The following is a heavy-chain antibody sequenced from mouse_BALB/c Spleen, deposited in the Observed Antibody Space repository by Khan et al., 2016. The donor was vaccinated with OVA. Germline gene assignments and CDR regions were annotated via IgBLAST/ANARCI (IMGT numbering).Heavy chain of an antibody. CDR1: GYTFTSYW. Sequence: DLVKPGASVKLSCKASGYTFTSYWINWIKQRPGQGLEWIGRIGPGSGSTSYNEMFTGTATLTVDTTSSTAYIQLSSLSSEDSAVYVCARSKYYGSSLNAMDYWGQGTSVTVSS. CDR3: ARSKYYGSSLNAMDY. CDR2: IGPGSGST. J-gene: IGHJ4*01. D-gene: IGHD1-1*01. V-gene: IGHV1S41*01.